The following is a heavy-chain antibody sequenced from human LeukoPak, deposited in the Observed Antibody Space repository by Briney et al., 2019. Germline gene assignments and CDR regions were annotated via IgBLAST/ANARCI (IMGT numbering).Heavy chain of an antibody. CDR3: AREYCSGGSCYKFPKYNFDY. Sequence: GGSLRLSCAASGFTFSSYWMSWVRQAPGKGLEWVANIKQDGSEEYYVDSVKGRFTISRDNAKNSLYLQMNSLRAEDTAVYYCAREYCSGGSCYKFPKYNFDYWGQGTLVTVSS. V-gene: IGHV3-7*01. CDR1: GFTFSSYW. D-gene: IGHD2-15*01. J-gene: IGHJ4*02. CDR2: IKQDGSEE.